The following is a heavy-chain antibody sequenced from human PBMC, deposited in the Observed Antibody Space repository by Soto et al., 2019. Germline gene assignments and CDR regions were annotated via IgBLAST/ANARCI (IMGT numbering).Heavy chain of an antibody. V-gene: IGHV3-23*01. D-gene: IGHD5-18*01. CDR1: GFPFSSYS. Sequence: GGSLRLSCAASGFPFSSYSMSWVRQAPGKGLEWVSAISGSGGSTYYADSVKGRFTISRDNSKNTLYLQMNSLRAEDTAVYYCAKSHRGYSYGSLYRMDVWGQGTTVTVSS. CDR2: ISGSGGST. J-gene: IGHJ6*02. CDR3: AKSHRGYSYGSLYRMDV.